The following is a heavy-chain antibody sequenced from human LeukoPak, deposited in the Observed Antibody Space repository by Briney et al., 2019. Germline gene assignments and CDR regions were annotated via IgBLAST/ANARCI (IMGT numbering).Heavy chain of an antibody. CDR2: IDYGGST. V-gene: IGHV4-39*01. Sequence: PSETLSLTCTVSGDSISSSTFYWGWLRQPPGKGLEWIATIDYGGSTYYSPSLKSRVTISVDTSKNQFSLKLSSVTAADTAVYCCARHQSGSPFYYYGMNVWGQGTTVVVSS. CDR1: GDSISSSTFY. CDR3: ARHQSGSPFYYYGMNV. J-gene: IGHJ6*02. D-gene: IGHD3-10*01.